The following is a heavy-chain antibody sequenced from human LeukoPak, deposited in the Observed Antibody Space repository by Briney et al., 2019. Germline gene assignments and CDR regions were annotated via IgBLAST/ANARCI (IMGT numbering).Heavy chain of an antibody. D-gene: IGHD3-22*01. CDR1: GCTFSSYW. J-gene: IGHJ1*01. CDR2: IKSDGST. CDR3: ARAPSEIGGYYPEYFRH. Sequence: PGGSLRLSCAASGCTFSSYWMHWVRQAPGKGLVWVSRIKSDGSTRYADSVKGRFTISRDNAKNTVSLQMNSLRAEDTGVYYCARAPSEIGGYYPEYFRHWGQGTLVTVSS. V-gene: IGHV3-74*01.